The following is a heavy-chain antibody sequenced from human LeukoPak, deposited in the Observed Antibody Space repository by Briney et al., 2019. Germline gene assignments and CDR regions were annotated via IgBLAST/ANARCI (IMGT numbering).Heavy chain of an antibody. J-gene: IGHJ5*02. CDR2: IYSGGST. CDR3: ARDTSIAGGFDP. CDR1: GFTVSSNY. D-gene: IGHD6-13*01. V-gene: IGHV3-66*01. Sequence: GSLRLSCAASGFTVSSNYMSWVRQAPGKGLEWVSVIYSGGSTYYADSVKGRFTISRDNSKNTLYLQMNSLRAEDTAVYYCARDTSIAGGFDPWGQGTLVTVSS.